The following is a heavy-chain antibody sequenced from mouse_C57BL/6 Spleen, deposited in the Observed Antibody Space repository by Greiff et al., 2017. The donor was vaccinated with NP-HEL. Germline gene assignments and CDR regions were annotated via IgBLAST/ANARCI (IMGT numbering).Heavy chain of an antibody. J-gene: IGHJ2*01. Sequence: EVKLMESGGGLVKPGGSLKLSCAASGFTFSSYTMSWVRQTPEKRLEWVATISGGGGNTYYPDSVKGRFTISRDNAKNTLYLQMSSLRSEDTALYYCARHLITTVVPDYWGQGTTLTVSS. CDR1: GFTFSSYT. D-gene: IGHD1-1*01. CDR2: ISGGGGNT. CDR3: ARHLITTVVPDY. V-gene: IGHV5-9*01.